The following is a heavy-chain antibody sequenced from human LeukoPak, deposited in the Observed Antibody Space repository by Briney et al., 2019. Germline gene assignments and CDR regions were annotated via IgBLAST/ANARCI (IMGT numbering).Heavy chain of an antibody. J-gene: IGHJ4*02. CDR1: GYTFTSNY. V-gene: IGHV1-46*01. CDR2: ISPSGGST. CDR3: ARDWNRYAY. D-gene: IGHD1-1*01. Sequence: ASVKVSCKASGYTFTSNYMHWVRQAPGQGPEWMGVISPSGGSTTYAQKFQGRVTLTRDMSTSTDYLELSSLRSEDTAVYYCARDWNRYAYWGQGTLVTVSS.